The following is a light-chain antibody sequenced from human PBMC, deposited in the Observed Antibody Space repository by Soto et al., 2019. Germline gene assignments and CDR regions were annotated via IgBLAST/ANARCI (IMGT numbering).Light chain of an antibody. CDR3: TSFTTISTWV. CDR2: EVS. CDR1: SGDVGGYNY. V-gene: IGLV2-14*01. Sequence: QSALTQPASVSGSPGQPITISCTETSGDVGGYNYVSWFQQHPGKAPKLKIYEVSNRPSGVSNRFSGSKSGNTASLTISELQAEDEADYYCTSFTTISTWVFGGGTKVTVL. J-gene: IGLJ3*02.